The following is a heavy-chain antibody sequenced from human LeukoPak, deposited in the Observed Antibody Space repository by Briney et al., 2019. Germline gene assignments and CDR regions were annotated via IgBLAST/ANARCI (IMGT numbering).Heavy chain of an antibody. V-gene: IGHV3-23*03. CDR3: AKGEMYYYDSSGYIFDY. Sequence: GGSLRLSCAASGFPFSDYAMTWVRQAPGKGLEWVSVIYSVGSTYYAESVKGRFTISRDNSKNTLYLQMNSLRAEDTAVYYCAKGEMYYYDSSGYIFDYWGQGTLVTVSS. CDR2: IYSVGST. D-gene: IGHD3-22*01. CDR1: GFPFSDYA. J-gene: IGHJ4*02.